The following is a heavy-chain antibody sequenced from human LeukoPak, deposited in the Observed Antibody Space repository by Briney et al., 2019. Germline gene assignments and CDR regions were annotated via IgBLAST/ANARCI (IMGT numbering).Heavy chain of an antibody. V-gene: IGHV4-39*01. Sequence: SETLTLTCTVSGGSISSSSYYWGWIRQPPGKGLEWIGSIYYSGSTYYNPSLKSRVTIPVDTSKNQFALKLSSVTAADTAVYYCARHEMTTVTDYFDYWGQGTLVTVSS. J-gene: IGHJ4*02. CDR1: GGSISSSSYY. D-gene: IGHD4-17*01. CDR3: ARHEMTTVTDYFDY. CDR2: IYYSGST.